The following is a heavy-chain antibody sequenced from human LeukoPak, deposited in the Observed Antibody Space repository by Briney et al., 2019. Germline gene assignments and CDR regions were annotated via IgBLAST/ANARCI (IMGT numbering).Heavy chain of an antibody. CDR2: IKPDGSEK. V-gene: IGHV3-7*01. J-gene: IGHJ4*02. CDR1: GFPFSSYS. Sequence: GGSLRLSCAASGFPFSSYSMNWVRQAPGKGLEWVANIKPDGSEKYYVDSVKGRFTISRDNAKNSLYLQMNSLRAEDTAVYYCARDEFRRGYFDYWGQGTLVTVSS. D-gene: IGHD1-14*01. CDR3: ARDEFRRGYFDY.